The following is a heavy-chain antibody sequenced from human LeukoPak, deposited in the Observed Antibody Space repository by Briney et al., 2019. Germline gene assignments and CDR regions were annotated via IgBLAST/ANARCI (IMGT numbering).Heavy chain of an antibody. J-gene: IGHJ4*02. D-gene: IGHD2-15*01. V-gene: IGHV1-2*02. Sequence: ASVKVSCKTSGYTFSGYYLHWMRQAPRQGLEWMGWINPNNGGTKFAQQFQGRVTMTRDTSISTVYMELSRPTSDDTAVYYCARGPSGGYFVYWGQGTLVTVSS. CDR1: GYTFSGYY. CDR2: INPNNGGT. CDR3: ARGPSGGYFVY.